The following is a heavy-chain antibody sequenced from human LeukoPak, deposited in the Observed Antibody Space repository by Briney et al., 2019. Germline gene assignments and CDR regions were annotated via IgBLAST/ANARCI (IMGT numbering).Heavy chain of an antibody. V-gene: IGHV4-34*01. CDR2: INHSGST. CDR3: ARGRGVTGTQGLRDS. Sequence: SEILSLTCAVYGGSFSGNHWSWIRQPPGTGLEWIGEINHSGSTNYNPSLKSRVTISVDTSKNQFSLKVNSVSVADTAVYYCARGRGVTGTQGLRDSWGQGNMVTVSS. CDR1: GGSFSGNH. D-gene: IGHD1-1*01. J-gene: IGHJ4*02.